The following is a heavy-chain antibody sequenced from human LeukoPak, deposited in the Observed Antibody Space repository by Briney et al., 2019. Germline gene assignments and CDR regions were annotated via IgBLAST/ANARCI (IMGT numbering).Heavy chain of an antibody. J-gene: IGHJ4*02. CDR3: ARGSHLSGYYY. V-gene: IGHV4-34*01. D-gene: IGHD3-22*01. Sequence: PSETLSLTCAVYGGSFSGYYWSWIRQPPGKGLEWIGEINHSGSTNYNPSLKSRVTISVDTSKNQFSLKLSSVTAADTAVYYCARGSHLSGYYYWGQGTLVTVSS. CDR2: INHSGST. CDR1: GGSFSGYY.